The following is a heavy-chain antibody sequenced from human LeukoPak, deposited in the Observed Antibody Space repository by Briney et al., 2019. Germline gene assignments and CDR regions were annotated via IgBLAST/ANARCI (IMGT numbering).Heavy chain of an antibody. CDR2: IRSKANNYAT. D-gene: IGHD2/OR15-2a*01. V-gene: IGHV3-73*01. CDR3: TRTSMLAAFDY. Sequence: QSGGSLRLSCAASGFTFSSYAMSWVRQAPGKGLEWVGRIRSKANNYATAYAASVKGRFTVSRDDSNNTAYLQMNSLRTEDTAVYYCTRTSMLAAFDYWGQGTLVTVSS. J-gene: IGHJ4*02. CDR1: GFTFSSYA.